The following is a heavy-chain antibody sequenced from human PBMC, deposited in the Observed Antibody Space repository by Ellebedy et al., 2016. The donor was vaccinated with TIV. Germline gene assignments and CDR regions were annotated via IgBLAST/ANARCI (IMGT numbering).Heavy chain of an antibody. CDR2: MYHFGTT. D-gene: IGHD3-10*01. V-gene: IGHV4-4*02. CDR3: ARAEVRGAKFYFDL. CDR1: GASVSSANW. Sequence: MPSETLSLTCTVSGASVSSANWWNWIRQSPGTGLEWIGEMYHFGTTNYNPSLRGRVTISVDKSNNQFSLKLSSVTAADTAVYYCARAEVRGAKFYFDLWGQGTLVTVSS. J-gene: IGHJ4*02.